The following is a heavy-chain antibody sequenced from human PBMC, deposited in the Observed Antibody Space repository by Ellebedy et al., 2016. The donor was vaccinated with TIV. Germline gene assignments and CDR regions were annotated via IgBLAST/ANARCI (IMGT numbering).Heavy chain of an antibody. V-gene: IGHV4-39*01. CDR3: ARRSSYWSALDF. Sequence: MPGGSLTLSCTVSGGSISITSYYWGWIRQPPGKGLEWIGSFYYDGSTYYNPSLKSRVTISKDTSKNQFSLKLTSVTAADTAVYYCARRSSYWSALDFWGQGTLATVSS. J-gene: IGHJ4*02. CDR2: FYYDGST. CDR1: GGSISITSYY. D-gene: IGHD6-19*01.